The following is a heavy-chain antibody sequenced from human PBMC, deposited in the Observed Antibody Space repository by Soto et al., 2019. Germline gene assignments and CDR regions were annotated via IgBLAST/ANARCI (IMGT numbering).Heavy chain of an antibody. V-gene: IGHV3-9*01. D-gene: IGHD2-15*01. Sequence: EVQLVESGGGLVQPGGSLRVSCAASGFTFDDYAMHWVRQAPGKGLEWVSGISWRSGSIGYADSVKGRFTISRDNAKKSVYLQMNSLRGEDTAVYYCGKEKSDKSCYSGWFDRWVQGTLVTVSS. CDR1: GFTFDDYA. J-gene: IGHJ5*02. CDR3: GKEKSDKSCYSGWFDR. CDR2: ISWRSGSI.